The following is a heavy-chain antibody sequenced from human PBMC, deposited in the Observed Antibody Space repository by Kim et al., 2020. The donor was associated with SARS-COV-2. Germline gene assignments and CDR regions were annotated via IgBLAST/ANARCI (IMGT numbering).Heavy chain of an antibody. D-gene: IGHD1-26*01. Sequence: PSFQGQVTISADKSISTAYLQWSSLKASDTAMYYCARLGGGEDSGYMDVWGQGTTVTVSS. V-gene: IGHV5-51*01. J-gene: IGHJ6*03. CDR3: ARLGGGEDSGYMDV.